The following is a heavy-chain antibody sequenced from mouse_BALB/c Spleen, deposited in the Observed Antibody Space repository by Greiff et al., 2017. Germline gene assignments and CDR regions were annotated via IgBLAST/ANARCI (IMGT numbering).Heavy chain of an antibody. CDR2: IDPSNSET. V-gene: IGHV1S127*01. D-gene: IGHD1-1*01. Sequence: VQLVESGPELVRPGASVKMSCKASGYTFTSYWMHWVKQRPGQGLEWIGMIDPSNSETRLNQKFKDKATLNVDKSSNTAYMQLSSLTSEDSAVYYCARGGYYGSRVYYFDYWGQGTTLTVSS. J-gene: IGHJ2*01. CDR1: GYTFTSYW. CDR3: ARGGYYGSRVYYFDY.